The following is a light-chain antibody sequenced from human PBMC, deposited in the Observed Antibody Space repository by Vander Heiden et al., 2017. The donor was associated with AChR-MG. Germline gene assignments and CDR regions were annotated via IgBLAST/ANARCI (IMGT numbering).Light chain of an antibody. Sequence: QSALPQPASVSGSPGQSIPISCPGTSSDIGYYNYVSWYQQHPGKGPKLIIYDISRRPSGVSSRFSGSRSGSQASLTISGLQIEDEGDYYCSCFTESNTVIFGGGTKLAVL. CDR1: SSDIGYYNY. CDR2: DIS. CDR3: SCFTESNTVI. J-gene: IGLJ2*01. V-gene: IGLV2-14*03.